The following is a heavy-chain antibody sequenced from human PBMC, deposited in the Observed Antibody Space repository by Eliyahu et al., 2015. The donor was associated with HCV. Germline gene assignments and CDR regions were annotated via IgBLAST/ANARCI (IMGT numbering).Heavy chain of an antibody. CDR3: AGGEQQLAYGSWFDP. Sequence: QVQLVESGGGVVQPGXSLRLSCAASGFXFXSYGMHWVRQAPGKGLEWVAVIWXDGSNKYYADSVKGRFTISRDNSKNTLYLQMNSLRAEDTAVYYCAGGEQQLAYGSWFDPWGQGTLVTVSS. J-gene: IGHJ5*02. V-gene: IGHV3-33*01. D-gene: IGHD6-13*01. CDR2: IWXDGSNK. CDR1: GFXFXSYG.